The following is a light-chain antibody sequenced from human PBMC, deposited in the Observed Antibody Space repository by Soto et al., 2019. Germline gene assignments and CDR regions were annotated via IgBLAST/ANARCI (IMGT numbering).Light chain of an antibody. CDR3: QSYDNSLNYV. J-gene: IGLJ3*02. CDR2: EVV. CDR1: KSDIGVYDF. V-gene: IGLV2-8*01. Sequence: QSALTQPPSASGSPGQSVTISCTGTKSDIGVYDFVSWYQHHPGKAPRLIIYEVVQRPSGVPDRFSGSKSGNTASLTVSGLQAADEADYYCQSYDNSLNYVFGGGTKLTVL.